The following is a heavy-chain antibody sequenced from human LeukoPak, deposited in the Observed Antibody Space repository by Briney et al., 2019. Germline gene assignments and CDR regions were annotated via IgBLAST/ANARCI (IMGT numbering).Heavy chain of an antibody. CDR2: IKQDGSEK. Sequence: GGSLRLSCAASGFTFSSYCMSWVRQAPGKGLEWVANIKQDGSEKYYADSVKGRFTISRDNAKNSLYLQMNSLRAEDTAVYYCARAIATDPSRHAFDIWGQGTMVTVSS. D-gene: IGHD1-1*01. J-gene: IGHJ3*02. V-gene: IGHV3-7*01. CDR3: ARAIATDPSRHAFDI. CDR1: GFTFSSYC.